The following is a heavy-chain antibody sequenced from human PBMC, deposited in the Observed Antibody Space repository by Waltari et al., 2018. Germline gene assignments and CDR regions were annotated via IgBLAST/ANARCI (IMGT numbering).Heavy chain of an antibody. CDR2: STNKATSYTT. CDR1: GFTFSDHY. Sequence: EVQLVESGGGLVQPGGSLRLSCVISGFTFSDHYMDWVRQTPGRGLEWCGRSTNKATSYTTIYAAFVKGRFSVSRDDSKNSLYLQMDSLKTEDTAVYYCVRGKKGFDYWGQGALVIVSS. V-gene: IGHV3-72*01. J-gene: IGHJ4*02. CDR3: VRGKKGFDY.